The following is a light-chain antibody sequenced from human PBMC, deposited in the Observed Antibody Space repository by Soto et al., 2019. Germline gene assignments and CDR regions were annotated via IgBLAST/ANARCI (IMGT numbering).Light chain of an antibody. CDR2: GVS. V-gene: IGKV3-20*01. CDR3: QHYGRSPPFT. J-gene: IGKJ3*01. Sequence: EIVLTQSPGTLSLSPGERATLSCRASQSVSSTSLVWYQQKPGQAPRLLIYGVSSRATGIPDRFSGSGSVTDFTLTISRLEPEDFAVYYCQHYGRSPPFTFGPGTKVDIK. CDR1: QSVSSTS.